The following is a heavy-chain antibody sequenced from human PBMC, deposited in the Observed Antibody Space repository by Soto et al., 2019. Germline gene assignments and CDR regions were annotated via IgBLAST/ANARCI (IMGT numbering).Heavy chain of an antibody. CDR1: AFTFSYYE. CDR3: ARDTGRASADL. V-gene: IGHV3-48*03. J-gene: IGHJ5*02. D-gene: IGHD6-13*01. CDR2: ISHTDRLT. Sequence: EVQLAESGGDLVQPGGSLRLSCVGSAFTFSYYEMNWVRQAPGKGLERVAFISHTDRLTHYPDSVKGRFTISRDNAKNSLYLQMTSLRVEDTGVYYCARDTGRASADLWGQGTLVSVSS.